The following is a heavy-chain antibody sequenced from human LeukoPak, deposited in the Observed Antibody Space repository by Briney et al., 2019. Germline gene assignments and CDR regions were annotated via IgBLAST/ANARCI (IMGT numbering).Heavy chain of an antibody. CDR2: IKQDGSEK. D-gene: IGHD2/OR15-2a*01. Sequence: GGSLRLSCAASVFTFSSYWMSSGRQAPGQGLEWVANIKQDGSEKYYVDSVKGRFTISRDNAKNSLYLQMNSLRAEDTAVYYCARGPPCREYCSLEFYFDYWGQGTLVTVSS. J-gene: IGHJ4*02. CDR3: ARGPPCREYCSLEFYFDY. V-gene: IGHV3-7*05. CDR1: VFTFSSYW.